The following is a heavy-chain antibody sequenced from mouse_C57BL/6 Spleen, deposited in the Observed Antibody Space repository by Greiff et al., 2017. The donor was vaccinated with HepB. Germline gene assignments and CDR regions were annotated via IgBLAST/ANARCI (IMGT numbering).Heavy chain of an antibody. V-gene: IGHV5-17*01. CDR2: ISSGSSTI. CDR1: GFTFSDYG. D-gene: IGHD2-12*01. Sequence: EVHLVESGGGLVKPGGSLKLSCAASGFTFSDYGMHWVRQAPEKGLEWVAYISSGSSTIYYADTVKGRFTIPKDNAKNTLFLQMTSLRSEDTAMYYGARRGLRPSYAMDYWGKGTSVTVSS. J-gene: IGHJ4*01. CDR3: ARRGLRPSYAMDY.